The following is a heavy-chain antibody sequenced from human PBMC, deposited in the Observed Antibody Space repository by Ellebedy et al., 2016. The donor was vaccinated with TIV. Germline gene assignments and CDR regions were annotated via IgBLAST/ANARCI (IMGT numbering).Heavy chain of an antibody. CDR3: ARGGLKGYYGF. Sequence: MPGGSLRLSCTVSGASMTSYYWSWIRQPPGKGLEWIGYISYSGSTNYNPSLKSRVTISVDTSKNQFSLKLSSVTAADTAVYYCARGGLKGYYGFWGQGTMVTVSS. D-gene: IGHD3-10*01. CDR1: GASMTSYY. J-gene: IGHJ3*01. CDR2: ISYSGST. V-gene: IGHV4-59*01.